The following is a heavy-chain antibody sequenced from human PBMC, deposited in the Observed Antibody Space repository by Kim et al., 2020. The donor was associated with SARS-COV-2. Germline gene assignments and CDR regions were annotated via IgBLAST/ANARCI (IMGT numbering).Heavy chain of an antibody. CDR3: ARGQQKGWFDP. V-gene: IGHV4-39*02. CDR2: IHYSGAT. J-gene: IGHJ5*01. CDR1: GASVSGDTYY. Sequence: SETLSLTCSISGASVSGDTYYWGWIRQPQGRQLEWIGTIHYSGATQYNPSLETRVTISADTSRNHFSLTLISVTAADTAIYYCARGQQKGWFDPWGQG.